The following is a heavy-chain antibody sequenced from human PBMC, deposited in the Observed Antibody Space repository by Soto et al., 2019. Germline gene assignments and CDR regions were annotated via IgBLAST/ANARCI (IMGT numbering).Heavy chain of an antibody. CDR2: IRRIAYGGTT. CDR1: GFNFAAYT. J-gene: IGHJ4*02. V-gene: IGHV3-49*04. Sequence: GGSLRLSCSTSGFNFAAYTMSWVRLTPGKGLEWVGFIRRIAYGGTTDYAASVKGRFTISRDDSRKIVYLQMSRLKIEDTAVYYCSRSLAIDFDSWGQGTLVTV. CDR3: SRSLAIDFDS.